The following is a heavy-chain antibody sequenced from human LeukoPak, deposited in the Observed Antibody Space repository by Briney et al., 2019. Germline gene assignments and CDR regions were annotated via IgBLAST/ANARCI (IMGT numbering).Heavy chain of an antibody. CDR3: ARVLDTAMVTRGSYFDY. Sequence: ASVKVSCKASGYTFTSYGISWVRQAPGQGLEWMGWISAYNGNTNYAQKLQGRVTMTTDTSTSTAYMELRSLRSDDTAVYYCARVLDTAMVTRGSYFDYWGQGTLVTVSS. CDR1: GYTFTSYG. J-gene: IGHJ4*02. D-gene: IGHD5-18*01. CDR2: ISAYNGNT. V-gene: IGHV1-18*01.